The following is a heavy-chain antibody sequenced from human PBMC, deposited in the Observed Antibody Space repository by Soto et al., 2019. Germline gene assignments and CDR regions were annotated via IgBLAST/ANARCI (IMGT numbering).Heavy chain of an antibody. CDR3: ARNMDYYYGRGSGNGHGV. CDR2: INPKFGDT. CDR1: GYTFTAYY. V-gene: IGHV1-2*02. D-gene: IGHD3-10*02. J-gene: IGHJ6*02. Sequence: QVQLVQSGAEVKEPGDSVRVSCEASGYTFTAYYIHWVRQAPGLGLEWMGWINPKFGDTTYAQDLQGRVSMTRDMSISTVYMELSSLTSDDTAIYYCARNMDYYYGRGSGNGHGVWGQGTTVTVFS.